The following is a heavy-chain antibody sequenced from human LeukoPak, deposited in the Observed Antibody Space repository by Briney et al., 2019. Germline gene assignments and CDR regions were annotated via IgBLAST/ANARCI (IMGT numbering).Heavy chain of an antibody. J-gene: IGHJ5*02. CDR3: ARRVVAAKNNWFDP. V-gene: IGHV1-18*01. Sequence: ASVKLSCKPSGYTFNTYGITWVRQAPGQGLEWMGWISAYNGNTNYAQKLQGRVTMTTDTSTSTAYMELRSLRSDDTAVYYCARRVVAAKNNWFDPWGQGTLVTVSS. D-gene: IGHD2-15*01. CDR1: GYTFNTYG. CDR2: ISAYNGNT.